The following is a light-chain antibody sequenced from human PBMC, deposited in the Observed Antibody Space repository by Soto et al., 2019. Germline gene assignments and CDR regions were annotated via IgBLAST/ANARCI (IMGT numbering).Light chain of an antibody. CDR2: DAS. J-gene: IGKJ1*01. CDR3: QQYGSS. Sequence: DIQMTQSPSTLSASVGDRVTITCRASQSISSWLAWYQQKPGKAPKLLIYDASSLESGVPSRFSGSGSGTDFTLTISRLEPEDFAVYYCQQYGSSFGQGTKVDIK. V-gene: IGKV1-5*01. CDR1: QSISSW.